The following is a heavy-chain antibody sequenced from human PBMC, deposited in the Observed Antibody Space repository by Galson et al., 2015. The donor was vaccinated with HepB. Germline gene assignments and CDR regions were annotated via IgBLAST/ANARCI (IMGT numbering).Heavy chain of an antibody. CDR2: INPNSGGT. D-gene: IGHD2/OR15-2a*01. J-gene: IGHJ5*02. Sequence: SVKVSCKASGYTFTGYYMHWVRQAPGQGLEWMGRINPNSGGTNYAQKFQGRVTMTRDTSISTAYMELSRLRSDDTAVYYCARDSPRLLSGWFDPWGQGTLVTVSS. CDR1: GYTFTGYY. CDR3: ARDSPRLLSGWFDP. V-gene: IGHV1-2*06.